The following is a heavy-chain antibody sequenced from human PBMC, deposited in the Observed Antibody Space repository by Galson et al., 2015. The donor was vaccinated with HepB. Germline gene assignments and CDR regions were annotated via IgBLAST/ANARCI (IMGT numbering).Heavy chain of an antibody. J-gene: IGHJ4*02. D-gene: IGHD5-18*01. CDR3: ARVGFRYGVD. CDR1: GYTFTAYY. Sequence: SVKVSCKASGYTFTAYYMRWVRQAPGQGLEWMGRINPKSGGTDFPQNFQGRVTMTSDTTISTVYMELSRRKSDDTAVHYCARVGFRYGVDWGQGTLVPVSS. V-gene: IGHV1-2*06. CDR2: INPKSGGT.